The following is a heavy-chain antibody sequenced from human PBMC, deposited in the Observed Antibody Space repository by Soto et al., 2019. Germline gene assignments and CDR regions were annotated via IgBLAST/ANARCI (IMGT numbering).Heavy chain of an antibody. V-gene: IGHV3-23*01. J-gene: IGHJ4*02. CDR2: MSGSGDSI. CDR1: GFTFSNYA. CDR3: ATGRQMGY. D-gene: IGHD7-27*01. Sequence: DVQVLESGGDLVKPGESLRLSCAASGFTFSNYAMTWVRQAPGKGLEWVATMSGSGDSIYYADSVKGRFTISRDNSKNTLYLQMNSLRSDDWAVYYCATGRQMGYWGQVNLVSVSS.